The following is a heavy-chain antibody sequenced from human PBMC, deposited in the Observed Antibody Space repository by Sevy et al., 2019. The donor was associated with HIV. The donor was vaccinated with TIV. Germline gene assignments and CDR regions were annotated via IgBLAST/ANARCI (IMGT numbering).Heavy chain of an antibody. CDR1: GFTFSSYA. D-gene: IGHD2-8*02. CDR3: AKDTVLVEDYYAMDV. V-gene: IGHV3-30*02. CDR2: IRYDGSNK. Sequence: GGSLRLSCAASGFTFSSYAMHWVRQAPGKGLEWVAFIRYDGSNKYYADSVKGRFTISRDNSKNTLYLQMNSLRPEETAVYYCAKDTVLVEDYYAMDVWGQGTTVTVSS. J-gene: IGHJ6*02.